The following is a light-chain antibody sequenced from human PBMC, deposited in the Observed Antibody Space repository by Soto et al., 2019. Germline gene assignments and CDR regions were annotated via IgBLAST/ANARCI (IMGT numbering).Light chain of an antibody. CDR3: QHSYNAPYT. CDR1: QDILNY. Sequence: IQMTQSPASLSASIGDQATITCRASQDILNYVHWYQQKSGQAPTILIFETSSLESRVPTRFKGSGYGTSFRLTIDRLQPDCCATYLCQHSYNAPYTFGQGT. J-gene: IGKJ2*01. V-gene: IGKV1-39*01. CDR2: ETS.